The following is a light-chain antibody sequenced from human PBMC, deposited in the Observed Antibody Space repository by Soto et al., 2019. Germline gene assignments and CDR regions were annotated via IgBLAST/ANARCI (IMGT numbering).Light chain of an antibody. J-gene: IGKJ1*01. CDR2: GAS. V-gene: IGKV1-39*01. CDR3: QQSYSTSWT. Sequence: DIPMTQSPSSLSASVGDRITITCRASQSIGTYVNWHQQKPGKAPMLLIYGASNLQSGVPSRFSGSGSGIDFTLTISSLQPEDFATYYCQQSYSTSWTFGHGTKVEIK. CDR1: QSIGTY.